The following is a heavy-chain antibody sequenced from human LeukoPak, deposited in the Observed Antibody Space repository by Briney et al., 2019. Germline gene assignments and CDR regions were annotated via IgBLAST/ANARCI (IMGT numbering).Heavy chain of an antibody. V-gene: IGHV3-74*01. CDR3: VRGQLWSYYHDY. J-gene: IGHJ4*02. CDR2: SKGDERST. Sequence: GGSLRPSCAASGFTLSSYWMHWVRQAPGKGMGWVARSKGDERSTNYEDSVKGRFTISRDNAKNTVYLEMNSLRAEDTAVYYCVRGQLWSYYHDYWGQGTLVTVSS. CDR1: GFTLSSYW. D-gene: IGHD5-18*01.